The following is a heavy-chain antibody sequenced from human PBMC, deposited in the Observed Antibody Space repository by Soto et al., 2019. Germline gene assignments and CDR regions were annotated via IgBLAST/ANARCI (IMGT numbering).Heavy chain of an antibody. V-gene: IGHV4-4*02. J-gene: IGHJ6*02. CDR1: GGSISSSNW. CDR2: IYHSGRT. D-gene: IGHD6-19*01. CDR3: ARGFGAVANMTENYYYYYGMDV. Sequence: SETLSLTCAVSGGSISSSNWWSWVRQPPGKGLEWIGEIYHSGRTNYNPSLKSRVTISVDKSKNQFSLKLSSVTAADTAVYYCARGFGAVANMTENYYYYYGMDVWGQGTTVTVSS.